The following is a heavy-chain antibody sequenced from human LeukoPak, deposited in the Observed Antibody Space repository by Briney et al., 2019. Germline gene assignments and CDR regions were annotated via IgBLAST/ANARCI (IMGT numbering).Heavy chain of an antibody. J-gene: IGHJ4*02. CDR3: TTDRRYCSGGTCYYDRNY. V-gene: IGHV3-15*01. CDR1: GFTFSSAW. CDR2: NKSKIDGGTT. D-gene: IGHD2-15*01. Sequence: GGSLRLSCAASGFTFSSAWMTWVRQAPGRGREWVGRNKSKIDGGTTEYAAPVKGRFTISRDDSKNTVYLQMNSLQTEDTAVYYCTTDRRYCSGGTCYYDRNYWGQGTLVTVSS.